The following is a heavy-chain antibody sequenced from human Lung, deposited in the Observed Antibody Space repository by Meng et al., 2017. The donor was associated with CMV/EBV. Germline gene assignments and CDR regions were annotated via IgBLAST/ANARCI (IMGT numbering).Heavy chain of an antibody. CDR3: ARGPLARDPPTYSSSWDATAYYGMDF. D-gene: IGHD6-13*01. CDR2: INPYNGNT. J-gene: IGHJ6*02. V-gene: IGHV1-18*01. CDR1: GYTFTTYG. Sequence: ASVKVSXKASGYTFTTYGVSWVRQAPGQGLEWVGWINPYNGNTLYAQNFQGRVTVTTNTSTTTACMELRSLRSDDTAVYYCARGPLARDPPTYSSSWDATAYYGMDFWGQGTTVTVSS.